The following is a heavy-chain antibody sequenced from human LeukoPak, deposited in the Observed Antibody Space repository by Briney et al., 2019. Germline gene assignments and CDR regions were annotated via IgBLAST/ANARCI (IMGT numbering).Heavy chain of an antibody. Sequence: GGSLRLSCAASRFTFSNYWMHWVRQAPGKGLVWVSRINSHGGDINYADSVKGRFTISRDNAKNTLYLQMNSLRAEDTAVYYCARDYGSLGDYWGQGILVTVSS. CDR2: INSHGGDI. V-gene: IGHV3-74*01. CDR1: RFTFSNYW. J-gene: IGHJ4*02. CDR3: ARDYGSLGDY. D-gene: IGHD1-26*01.